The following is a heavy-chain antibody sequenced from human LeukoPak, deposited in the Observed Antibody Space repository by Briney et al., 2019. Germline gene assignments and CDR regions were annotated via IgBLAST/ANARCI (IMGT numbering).Heavy chain of an antibody. CDR1: GYRFSNYW. CDR2: IYPDDSDA. J-gene: IGHJ4*02. CDR3: ATYGDYGFDY. V-gene: IGHV5-51*01. Sequence: GESLKISCNISGYRFSNYWVGWVRQMPGKGLEWMGIIYPDDSDARYSPSFQGQVTISADKSISTAYLQWSSLKASDTAMYYCATYGDYGFDYWGQGTLVTVSS. D-gene: IGHD4-17*01.